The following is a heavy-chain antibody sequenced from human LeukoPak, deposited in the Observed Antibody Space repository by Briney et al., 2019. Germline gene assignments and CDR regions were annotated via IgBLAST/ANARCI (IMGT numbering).Heavy chain of an antibody. CDR1: GFTFSNYG. J-gene: IGHJ4*02. D-gene: IGHD1-26*01. V-gene: IGHV3-30*18. CDR2: ISYDGSSK. Sequence: GGSLRLSCAASGFTFSNYGVHWVRQTPGKGLEWVAVISYDGSSKYYADSVKGRFTISRDNSKSTLYLQMNSLRTEDTAVYYCAKDIESRTVGSTSALDYWGQGTLVTVSS. CDR3: AKDIESRTVGSTSALDY.